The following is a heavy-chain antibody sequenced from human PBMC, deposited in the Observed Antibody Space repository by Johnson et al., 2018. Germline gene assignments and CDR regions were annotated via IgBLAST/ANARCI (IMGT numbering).Heavy chain of an antibody. J-gene: IGHJ6*03. CDR1: GFTFSSYS. D-gene: IGHD4-17*01. CDR3: ARDDYGDRFYYYYYMDV. CDR2: ISSSSSYI. Sequence: EVQLVESGGGLVKXGGSLRLSCAASGFTFSSYSMNWVRQAPGKGLEWVSSISSSSSYIYYADSVKGRFPISRDNAKNSLYLQMNSLRAEDTAVYYCARDDYGDRFYYYYYMDVWGKGTTVTVSS. V-gene: IGHV3-21*01.